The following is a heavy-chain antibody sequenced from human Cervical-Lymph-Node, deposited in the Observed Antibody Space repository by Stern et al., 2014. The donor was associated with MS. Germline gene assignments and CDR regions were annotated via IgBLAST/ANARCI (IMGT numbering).Heavy chain of an antibody. CDR3: GAGPGGAAIDY. V-gene: IGHV3-30*04. CDR2: ILYDGTNK. CDR1: GFIFGDHT. Sequence: VQLVQSGGGVVQPGRSLRLSCAASGFIFGDHTMHWVRQAPGKGLEGLTVILYDGTNKYYADSVKGRFTISRDNSKNTLYLQMNSLRVDDTAVYYCGAGPGGAAIDYWGQGTLVTVSS. J-gene: IGHJ4*02. D-gene: IGHD1-26*01.